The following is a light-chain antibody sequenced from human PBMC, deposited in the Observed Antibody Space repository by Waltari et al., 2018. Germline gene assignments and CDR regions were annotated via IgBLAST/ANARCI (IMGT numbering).Light chain of an antibody. J-gene: IGLJ2*01. CDR3: SSYTSSHVA. CDR1: SSDVGNYNY. Sequence: QSALTQPASVSGSPGQSITISCTGTSSDVGNYNYVSWYQQHPGKAPKLMIYGVTNRPPGVSNRFSGSKSGNTASLTISGLQAEDEADYYCSSYTSSHVAFGGGTKLTVL. V-gene: IGLV2-14*03. CDR2: GVT.